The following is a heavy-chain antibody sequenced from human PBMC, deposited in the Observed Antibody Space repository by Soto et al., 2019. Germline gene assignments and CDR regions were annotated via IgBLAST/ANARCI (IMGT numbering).Heavy chain of an antibody. J-gene: IGHJ4*02. CDR3: AKGGLKQQLVTN. V-gene: IGHV3-43D*04. CDR2: ISWDGGST. Sequence: PGGSLRLSCAASGFTFDDYAMHWVRQAPGKGLEWVSLISWDGGSTYYADSVKGRFTISRDNSKNSLYLQMNSLRAEDTALYYCAKGGLKQQLVTNWGQGTLVTVSS. CDR1: GFTFDDYA. D-gene: IGHD6-13*01.